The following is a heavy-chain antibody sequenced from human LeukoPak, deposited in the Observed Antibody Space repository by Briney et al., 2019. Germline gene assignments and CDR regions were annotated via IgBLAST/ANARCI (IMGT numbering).Heavy chain of an antibody. CDR1: GFKFDDYG. V-gene: IGHV3-20*04. D-gene: IGHD3-10*01. J-gene: IGHJ4*02. CDR2: INWNGGYT. Sequence: PGGSLRLSCAASGFKFDDYGISWVRQAPGKGLEWVSGINWNGGYTYYGDSVKGRFTVSRDNSKNTLFLQMNSLRAEDTAVYYCAKDKSMVRELDYWGQGNLVTVSS. CDR3: AKDKSMVRELDY.